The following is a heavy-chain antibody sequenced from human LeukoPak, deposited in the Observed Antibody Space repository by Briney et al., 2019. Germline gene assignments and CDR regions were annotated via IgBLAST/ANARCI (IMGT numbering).Heavy chain of an antibody. Sequence: PGRSLRLSCATSGFTFSSYGMHWARQAPGKGLEGVAVISYDGSNKYYADSVKGRFTISRDNSKNTLYLQMNSLRAEDTAVYYCAKDLSRGYCSSTSCYNWFDPWGQGTLVTVSS. CDR2: ISYDGSNK. J-gene: IGHJ5*02. D-gene: IGHD2-2*01. V-gene: IGHV3-30*18. CDR3: AKDLSRGYCSSTSCYNWFDP. CDR1: GFTFSSYG.